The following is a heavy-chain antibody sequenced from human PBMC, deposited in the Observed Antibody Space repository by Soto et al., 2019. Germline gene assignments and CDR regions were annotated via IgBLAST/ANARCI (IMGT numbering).Heavy chain of an antibody. CDR3: AKSERYDFWSGYYTNYYYYYMDV. D-gene: IGHD3-3*01. Sequence: GGSLRLSCAASGFTFSSYGMHWVRQAPGKGLEWVAVISYDGSNKYYADSVKGRFTISRDNSKNTLYLQMNSLRAEDTAVYYCAKSERYDFWSGYYTNYYYYYMDVWGKGTTVTVSS. V-gene: IGHV3-30*18. CDR1: GFTFSSYG. CDR2: ISYDGSNK. J-gene: IGHJ6*03.